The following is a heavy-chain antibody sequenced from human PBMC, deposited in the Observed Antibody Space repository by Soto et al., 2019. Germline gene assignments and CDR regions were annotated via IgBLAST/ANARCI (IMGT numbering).Heavy chain of an antibody. CDR3: ARVVVGATIDY. Sequence: QVQLVQSGAEVKKPGSSVKVSCKASGGTFSSYTISWVRQAPGQGLEWMGRIIPILGIANYAQKFQGRVTNTADKSTSTAYMELSSLRSEDTAVYYCARVVVGATIDYWGQGTLVTVSS. D-gene: IGHD1-26*01. CDR1: GGTFSSYT. J-gene: IGHJ4*02. V-gene: IGHV1-69*02. CDR2: IIPILGIA.